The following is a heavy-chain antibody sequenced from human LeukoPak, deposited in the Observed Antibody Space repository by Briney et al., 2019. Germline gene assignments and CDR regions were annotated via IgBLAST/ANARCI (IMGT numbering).Heavy chain of an antibody. CDR3: ARLGTGTFTFDY. CDR2: IYYSGST. CDR1: GGSISSSIYY. V-gene: IGHV4-61*05. D-gene: IGHD1-7*01. J-gene: IGHJ4*02. Sequence: SETLSLTCTVSGGSISSSIYYWGWIRQSPGKGLEWIGYIYYSGSTNYNPSVKSRVTMSVDTSKNQFSLKLSSVTAADTAVYYCARLGTGTFTFDYWGQGTLVTVSS.